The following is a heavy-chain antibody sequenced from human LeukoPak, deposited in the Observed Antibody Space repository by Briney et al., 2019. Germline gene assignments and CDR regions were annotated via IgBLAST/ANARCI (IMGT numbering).Heavy chain of an antibody. J-gene: IGHJ5*02. Sequence: GGSLRLSCAASGFTFSSYAMSWVRQAPGKGLEWVGRIKTKTDGGTIDYAAPVKGRFSISRDDSENTVYLQMNSLKVEDTGLYYCTAVKLGNYCFDPWGRGTPVTVSS. CDR2: IKTKTDGGTI. CDR1: GFTFSSYA. V-gene: IGHV3-15*01. CDR3: TAVKLGNYCFDP. D-gene: IGHD7-27*01.